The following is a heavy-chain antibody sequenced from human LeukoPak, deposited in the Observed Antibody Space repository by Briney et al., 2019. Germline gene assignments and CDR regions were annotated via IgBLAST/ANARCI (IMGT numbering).Heavy chain of an antibody. V-gene: IGHV4-34*01. D-gene: IGHD1-26*01. CDR3: ARSPSGSYYRRRDGSGAFDI. Sequence: PSETLSLTCAVYGGSFSGYYWSWIRQPPGKGLEWIGEINHSGSTNYNPSLKSRVTISVDTSKNQFSLKLSSVTAADTAVYYCARSPSGSYYRRRDGSGAFDIWGQGTMVTVSS. J-gene: IGHJ3*02. CDR2: INHSGST. CDR1: GGSFSGYY.